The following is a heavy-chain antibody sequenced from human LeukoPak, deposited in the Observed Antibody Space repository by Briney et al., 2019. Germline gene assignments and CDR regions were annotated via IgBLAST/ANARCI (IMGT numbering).Heavy chain of an antibody. J-gene: IGHJ3*02. CDR1: GFTFSTYA. CDR3: AKVGLWFGELRSFDI. Sequence: GGSLRLSCAASGFTFSTYAMSWVRQAPGKGLDWVSTISGGGGGTYYADSVKGRFSISRDNSKNTLYLRMNSLRAEDAAVYYCAKVGLWFGELRSFDIWGQGTMVTVST. D-gene: IGHD3-10*01. CDR2: ISGGGGGT. V-gene: IGHV3-23*01.